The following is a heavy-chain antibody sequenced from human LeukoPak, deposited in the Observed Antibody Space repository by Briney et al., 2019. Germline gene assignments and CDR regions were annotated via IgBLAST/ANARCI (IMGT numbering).Heavy chain of an antibody. D-gene: IGHD6-13*01. CDR2: ITRDGSGT. V-gene: IGHV3-43*01. J-gene: IGHJ3*02. CDR1: GFTFDRYT. CDR3: AKDWYSTGNGGAFDI. Sequence: PGGSLRLSCAASGFTFDRYTMYWVRQLPGKGLEWVSLITRDGSGTYYADSVKGRFTISRDNSKKSLYLQMNSLRIEDTALYYCAKDWYSTGNGGAFDIWGQGTMVTVSS.